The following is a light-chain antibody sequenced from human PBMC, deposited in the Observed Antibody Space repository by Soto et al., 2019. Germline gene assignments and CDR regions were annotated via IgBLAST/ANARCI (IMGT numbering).Light chain of an antibody. CDR2: GAS. Sequence: EIVLTQSPGTLSLSLGERATLSCRASQSVSSGYLAWYQQKPGQAPRLLIYGASIRATGIPDRFSGSGSGTDFTLTITRLEPEDFAVYYCQQYGRSPWTFGQGTKVEIK. V-gene: IGKV3-20*01. CDR1: QSVSSGY. CDR3: QQYGRSPWT. J-gene: IGKJ1*01.